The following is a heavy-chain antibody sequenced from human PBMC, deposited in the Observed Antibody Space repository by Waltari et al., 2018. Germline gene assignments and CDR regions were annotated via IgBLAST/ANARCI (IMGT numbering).Heavy chain of an antibody. Sequence: EVQLVESGGGLVQPGGSLRLSCAASGFSFGDYWMHWVRQAPGKGLEWVARINIDGGYFSDTESVKGRFTISRDNAKNTVFLQLNSVRAEDTAVYYCARKGGRGYPYGPFYYDYWGQGTLVTVSS. V-gene: IGHV3-74*01. J-gene: IGHJ4*02. D-gene: IGHD5-18*01. CDR1: GFSFGDYW. CDR3: ARKGGRGYPYGPFYYDY. CDR2: INIDGGYF.